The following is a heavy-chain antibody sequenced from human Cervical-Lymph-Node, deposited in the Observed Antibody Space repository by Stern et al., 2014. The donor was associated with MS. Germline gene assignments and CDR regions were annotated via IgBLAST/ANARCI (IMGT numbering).Heavy chain of an antibody. V-gene: IGHV1-46*03. D-gene: IGHD2-8*01. CDR2: INPTTGRT. J-gene: IGHJ4*02. CDR3: ARAQDYSNVVANY. Sequence: MQLVESGAEVKKPGASMRLSCKASGYTFTNYYVHWVRQAPGQRLEWMGIINPTTGRTSYAQRFQGRVTMTRDTSTNTAYMELSSLGPEDTAVYFCARAQDYSNVVANYWGQGTLVTVSS. CDR1: GYTFTNYY.